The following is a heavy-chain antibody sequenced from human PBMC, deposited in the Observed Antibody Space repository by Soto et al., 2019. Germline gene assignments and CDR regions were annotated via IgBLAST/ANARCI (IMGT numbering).Heavy chain of an antibody. Sequence: GESLKIPCKGSGYSFSSYWINWVRQMPGKGLEWMGIIDPSDSSTNYTPSLESRVTISVDKSKNQFSLTLTSVTAADTAVYFCARGRGRYSSGWSWFDPWGQGILVTVSS. D-gene: IGHD6-19*01. CDR3: ARGRGRYSSGWSWFDP. V-gene: IGHV5-10-1*01. CDR1: GYSFSSYW. CDR2: IDPSDSST. J-gene: IGHJ5*02.